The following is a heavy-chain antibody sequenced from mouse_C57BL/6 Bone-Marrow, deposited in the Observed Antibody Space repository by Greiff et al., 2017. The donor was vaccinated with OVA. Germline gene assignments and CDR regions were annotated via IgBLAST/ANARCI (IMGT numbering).Heavy chain of an antibody. V-gene: IGHV1-47*01. J-gene: IGHJ3*01. CDR2: FHPYNDDT. Sequence: VKLQQSGAELVKPGASVKMSCKASGYTFTTYPIEWMKQNHGKSLEWIGNFHPYNDDTKYNEKFKGKATLTVEKSSSTVYLELSRLTSDDSAVYYCARRDYGSREGFAYWGQGTLVTVSA. D-gene: IGHD1-1*01. CDR1: GYTFTTYP. CDR3: ARRDYGSREGFAY.